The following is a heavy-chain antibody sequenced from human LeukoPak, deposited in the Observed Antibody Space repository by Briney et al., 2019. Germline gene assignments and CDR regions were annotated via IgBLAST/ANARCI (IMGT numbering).Heavy chain of an antibody. CDR2: IYPGDSDT. J-gene: IGHJ4*02. V-gene: IGHV5-51*01. CDR3: ARRGPSDYSNFIFDS. CDR1: GYSFTNYW. Sequence: GESLKISCKGSGYSFTNYWIGWVRQMPGKGLEWMGIIYPGDSDTRYSPSFQGQVTISADKSINTAYLQWSSLKASDTAMYYCARRGPSDYSNFIFDSWGQGTLVTVSS. D-gene: IGHD4-11*01.